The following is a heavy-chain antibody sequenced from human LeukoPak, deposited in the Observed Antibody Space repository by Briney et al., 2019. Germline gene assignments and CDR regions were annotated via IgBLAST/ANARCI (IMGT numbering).Heavy chain of an antibody. CDR1: GYTFTGYH. D-gene: IGHD3-10*01. J-gene: IGHJ4*02. Sequence: ASVKVSCKASGYTFTGYHMHWVRQAPGQGLEWMGRINPNSGDTNYAQKFQGRVTMTRDTSISTAYMELSRLRAEDTAVYYCARARFGELGVPDFDYWGQGTLVTVSS. V-gene: IGHV1-2*06. CDR2: INPNSGDT. CDR3: ARARFGELGVPDFDY.